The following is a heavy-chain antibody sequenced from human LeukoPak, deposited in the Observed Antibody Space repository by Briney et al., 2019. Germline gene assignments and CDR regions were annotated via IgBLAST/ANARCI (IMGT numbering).Heavy chain of an antibody. CDR2: INHSGST. CDR3: ARRREDWWLQFFNWFDP. CDR1: GGSFSGYY. Sequence: PSETLSLTCAVYGGSFSGYYWSWIRQPPGKGLEWIGEINHSGSTNYNPSLKSRVTISVDTSKNQFSLKLSSVTAADTAVYYCARRREDWWLQFFNWFDPWGQGTLVTVSS. D-gene: IGHD5-24*01. J-gene: IGHJ5*02. V-gene: IGHV4-34*01.